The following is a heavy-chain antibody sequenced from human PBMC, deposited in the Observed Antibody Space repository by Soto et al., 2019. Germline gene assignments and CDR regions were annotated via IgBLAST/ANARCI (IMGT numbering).Heavy chain of an antibody. V-gene: IGHV4-34*01. CDR1: GGSFSGYY. Sequence: SETLSLTCAVYGGSFSGYYWSWIRQPPGKGLEWIGEINHSGNTNYNPSLKSRVTISVDTSKNQFSLKLSSVTAADTAVYYCARNAPGIAVAGTGYYYGMDVWGQGTTVTVSS. CDR3: ARNAPGIAVAGTGYYYGMDV. J-gene: IGHJ6*02. D-gene: IGHD6-19*01. CDR2: INHSGNT.